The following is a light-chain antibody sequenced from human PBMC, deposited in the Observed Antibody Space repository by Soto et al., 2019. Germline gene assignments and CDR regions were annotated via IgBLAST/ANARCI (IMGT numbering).Light chain of an antibody. CDR3: SSFTSYSTLV. V-gene: IGLV2-14*03. J-gene: IGLJ2*01. CDR2: DVN. Sequence: QSALTQPASVSGSPGQSITISCTGTSRDVGGYSYVSWYQQHPGKAPKLMIYDVNNRPSGVSDRFSGSKSGNTASLTISGLQAEDESDYYCSSFTSYSTLVLGGGTKVTVL. CDR1: SRDVGGYSY.